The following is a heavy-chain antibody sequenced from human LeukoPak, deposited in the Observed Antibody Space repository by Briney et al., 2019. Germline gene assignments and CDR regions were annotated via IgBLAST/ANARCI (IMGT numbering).Heavy chain of an antibody. D-gene: IGHD3-22*01. CDR3: ARDYVYDSSGYYLNWFDP. J-gene: IGHJ5*02. V-gene: IGHV3-21*01. CDR2: ITSSSSYI. CDR1: GFTFSSYT. Sequence: GGSLRLSCAASGFTFSSYTMNWVRQAPGKGLEWVSSITSSSSYIYYADSLKGRFTISRDNAKNSLYLQMNSLRAEDTAVYYSARDYVYDSSGYYLNWFDPWGQGTLVTVSS.